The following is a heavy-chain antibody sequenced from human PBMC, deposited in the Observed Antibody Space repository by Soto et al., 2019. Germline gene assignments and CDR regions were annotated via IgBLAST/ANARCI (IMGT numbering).Heavy chain of an antibody. CDR3: ARAAPTYCSSTSYYSCYYYGMDV. CDR2: ISAYNGNT. V-gene: IGHV1-18*04. D-gene: IGHD2-2*01. Sequence: QVQLVQSGAEVKKPGASVKVSCKASGYTFTSYGISWVRQAPGQGLEWMGWISAYNGNTNYAQKLQGRVTMTADTSTSTAYMELRSLRSDDTAVYYCARAAPTYCSSTSYYSCYYYGMDVWGQGTTVTVSS. CDR1: GYTFTSYG. J-gene: IGHJ6*02.